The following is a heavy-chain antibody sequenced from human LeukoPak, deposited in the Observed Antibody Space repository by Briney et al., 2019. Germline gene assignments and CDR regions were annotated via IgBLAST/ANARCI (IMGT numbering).Heavy chain of an antibody. CDR3: ARARMATTPFDY. D-gene: IGHD5-24*01. V-gene: IGHV4-30-4*01. CDR2: IYYSGST. Sequence: SETLSLTCTVSGGSISDGDYYWSWIRQPPGKGLEWIGYIYYSGSTYYNPSLKSRLTISVDTSKNQFYLRLSSVTAADTAVYYCARARMATTPFDYWGQGTLVTVSS. CDR1: GGSISDGDYY. J-gene: IGHJ4*02.